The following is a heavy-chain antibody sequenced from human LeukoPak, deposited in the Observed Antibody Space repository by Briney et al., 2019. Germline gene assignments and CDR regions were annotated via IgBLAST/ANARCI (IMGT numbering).Heavy chain of an antibody. CDR2: ISGSGGST. CDR3: AKTVYSSGWSAGLTNYYGMDV. Sequence: GGSLRLSCAASGFTFSSYAMSWVRQAPGKGLEWVSAISGSGGSTYYADSVKGRFTISRDNSKNTLYLQMNSLRAEDTAVYYCAKTVYSSGWSAGLTNYYGMDVWGQGTTVTVSS. CDR1: GFTFSSYA. J-gene: IGHJ6*02. V-gene: IGHV3-23*01. D-gene: IGHD6-19*01.